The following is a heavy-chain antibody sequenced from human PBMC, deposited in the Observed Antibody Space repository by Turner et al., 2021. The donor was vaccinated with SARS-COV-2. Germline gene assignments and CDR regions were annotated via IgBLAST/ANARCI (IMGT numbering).Heavy chain of an antibody. CDR1: GVPISSSSHY. J-gene: IGHJ4*02. D-gene: IGHD3-10*01. V-gene: IGHV4-39*01. CDR3: ARLVRRAEYYFDY. Sequence: QLQLQESGPGLVKPSETLSLTCTVSGVPISSSSHYWGWIRQPPGRGLEWIGHIYYSGSNYYNPSLKSRVTISVDTSKNQFSLKLSSVTAADTAVYYCARLVRRAEYYFDYWGQGTLVTVSS. CDR2: IYYSGSN.